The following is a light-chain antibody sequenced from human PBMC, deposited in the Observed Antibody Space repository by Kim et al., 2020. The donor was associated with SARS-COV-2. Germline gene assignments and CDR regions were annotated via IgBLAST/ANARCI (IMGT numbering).Light chain of an antibody. CDR1: SSNIGSNP. CDR3: AAWDDSLNGVV. V-gene: IGLV1-44*01. CDR2: SNN. Sequence: GQMLTISCSGSSSNIGSNPVNWYQQLPGTAPNLLIYSNNQRPSGVPDRFSGSKSGTSASLAISGLQSEDEADYYCAAWDDSLNGVVFGGGTQLTVL. J-gene: IGLJ2*01.